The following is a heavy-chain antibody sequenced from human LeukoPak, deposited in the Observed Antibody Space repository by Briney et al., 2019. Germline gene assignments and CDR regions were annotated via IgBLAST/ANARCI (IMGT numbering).Heavy chain of an antibody. CDR3: ARGGWRGLDGYFDL. J-gene: IGHJ2*01. CDR2: ISSSSSYI. D-gene: IGHD6-19*01. Sequence: PGGTLRLSCAASGFTFSSYGMSWVRQAPGKGLEWVSSISSSSSYIYYADSVKGRFTISRDNAKNTLYLQMNSLRAEDMAVYYCARGGWRGLDGYFDLWGRGTLVTVSS. V-gene: IGHV3-21*01. CDR1: GFTFSSYG.